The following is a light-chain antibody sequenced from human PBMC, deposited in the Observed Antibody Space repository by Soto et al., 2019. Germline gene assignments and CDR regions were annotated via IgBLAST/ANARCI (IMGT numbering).Light chain of an antibody. CDR3: LQDHNYPRT. Sequence: AIQMTQSPSSLSASVGDRVTITCRASQVIRNDLGWYQQKPGKAPKLLIYGASNLQSGVPSRFSGSGSGTDFTLTITRLQPEDFATYYCLQDHNYPRTFGQGTKVDIK. J-gene: IGKJ1*01. CDR1: QVIRND. CDR2: GAS. V-gene: IGKV1-6*01.